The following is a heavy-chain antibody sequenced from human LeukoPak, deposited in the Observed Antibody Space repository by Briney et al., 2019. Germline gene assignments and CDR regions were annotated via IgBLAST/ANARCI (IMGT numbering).Heavy chain of an antibody. J-gene: IGHJ4*02. CDR2: INPESGGT. CDR3: GRDRSRGYSYGLESLY. V-gene: IGHV1-2*02. CDR1: GYTFTDYY. D-gene: IGHD5-18*01. Sequence: ASVKVSCKPSGYTFTDYYIHWARQAPGQGLEWMGWINPESGGTSYAQHFQGRVTMTRDTSISTAYMDLSRLKSDDTAVYYCGRDRSRGYSYGLESLYWGQGTLVTVSS.